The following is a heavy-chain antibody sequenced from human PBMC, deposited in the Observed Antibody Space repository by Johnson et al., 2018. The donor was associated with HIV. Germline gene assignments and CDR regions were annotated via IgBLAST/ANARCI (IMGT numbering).Heavy chain of an antibody. CDR2: ILYDGSNK. V-gene: IGHV3-30*04. D-gene: IGHD4-23*01. J-gene: IGHJ3*02. CDR3: AKDQGGTVAGAYAFDI. CDR1: GFTFSSYA. Sequence: QVQLVESGGGVVQPGRSLRLSCAASGFTFSSYAMHWVRQAPGKGLEWVAVILYDGSNKYYADSVKGRFTISSDNSKNTLDLQMNSLRAEDTAVYYCAKDQGGTVAGAYAFDIWGQGTMVTVSS.